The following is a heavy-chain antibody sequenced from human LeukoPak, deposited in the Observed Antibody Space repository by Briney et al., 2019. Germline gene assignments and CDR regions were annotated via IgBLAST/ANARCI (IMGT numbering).Heavy chain of an antibody. Sequence: PSETLSLTCTVSGGSISSYYCSWIRQPPGKGLEWIGYIYYSGSTNYNPSLKSRITMSVDTSKNQFSLKLSSVAAADTAVYYCARGLRFLEWLPHHYYMDVWGKGTTVTVSS. CDR2: IYYSGST. D-gene: IGHD3-3*01. CDR3: ARGLRFLEWLPHHYYMDV. J-gene: IGHJ6*03. V-gene: IGHV4-59*12. CDR1: GGSISSYY.